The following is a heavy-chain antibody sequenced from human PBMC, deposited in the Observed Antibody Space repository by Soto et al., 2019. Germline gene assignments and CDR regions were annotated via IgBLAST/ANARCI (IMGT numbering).Heavy chain of an antibody. D-gene: IGHD6-19*01. J-gene: IGHJ6*02. CDR1: GGTFSSYA. CDR2: IIPIFGTA. Sequence: ASVKVSCKASGGTFSSYAISWVRQAPGQGLEWMGGIIPIFGTANYAQKFQGRVTITADKSTSTAYMELSSLRSEDTAVYYCATDVKVAGYYYDYYGRDVWGQGTTVNVSS. CDR3: ATDVKVAGYYYDYYGRDV. V-gene: IGHV1-69*06.